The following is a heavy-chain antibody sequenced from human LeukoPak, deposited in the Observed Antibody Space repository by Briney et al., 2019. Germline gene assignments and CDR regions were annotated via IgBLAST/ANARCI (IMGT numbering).Heavy chain of an antibody. V-gene: IGHV1-3*01. CDR2: INAGNGNT. CDR3: ARGRMTTGTN. D-gene: IGHD4-17*01. J-gene: IGHJ4*02. CDR1: GYTFTSYY. Sequence: ASVKVSCKASGYTFTSYYMQWVRQAPGQRLEWMGWINAGNGNTKYSQKFQGRVTITRDTSASTAYMELSSLRSEDTAVYYCARGRMTTGTNWGQGTLATVSS.